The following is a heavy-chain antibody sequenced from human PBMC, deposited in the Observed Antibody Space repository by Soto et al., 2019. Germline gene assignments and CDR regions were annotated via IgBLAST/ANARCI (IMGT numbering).Heavy chain of an antibody. V-gene: IGHV4-61*01. J-gene: IGHJ4*02. Sequence: SETLSLTCPVSGGSVSSCSYYWSWIRQPPVKGLEWIGYIYYSGSTYYNPSLKSRVTISVDTSKNQFSLKLSSVTAADTAVYYCAGDGASSAPYFDTGGKETLANVPS. CDR2: IYYSGST. D-gene: IGHD3-22*01. CDR1: GGSVSSCSYY. CDR3: AGDGASSAPYFDT.